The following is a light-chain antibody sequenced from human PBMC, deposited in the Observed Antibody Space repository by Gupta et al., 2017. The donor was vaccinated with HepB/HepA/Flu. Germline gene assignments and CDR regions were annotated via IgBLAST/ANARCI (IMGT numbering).Light chain of an antibody. CDR1: QSIIIY. CDR2: DAS. J-gene: IGKJ4*01. V-gene: IGKV1-39*01. CDR3: QQCCTVPLT. Sequence: DIQMTQSPSSLSASVGDRVTITCRASQSIIIYLSWYQQKAGQAPNLLIYDASKLQRGIPSRFSGSGSGTEFTLTISSLQPEDFATYYCQQCCTVPLTFGGGTKVEI.